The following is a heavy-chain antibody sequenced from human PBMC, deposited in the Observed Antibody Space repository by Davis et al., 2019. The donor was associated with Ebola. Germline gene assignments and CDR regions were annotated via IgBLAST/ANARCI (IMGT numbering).Heavy chain of an antibody. Sequence: PGGSLRLSCAASGFTFSSYWMSWVRQAPGKGLEWVANIKQDGSEKYYADSVKGRFTISRDNSKNTLYLQMNSLRAEDTAVYYCAKDGDYYDSSGYLDYWGQGTLVTVSS. CDR3: AKDGDYYDSSGYLDY. D-gene: IGHD3-22*01. CDR1: GFTFSSYW. V-gene: IGHV3-7*01. J-gene: IGHJ4*02. CDR2: IKQDGSEK.